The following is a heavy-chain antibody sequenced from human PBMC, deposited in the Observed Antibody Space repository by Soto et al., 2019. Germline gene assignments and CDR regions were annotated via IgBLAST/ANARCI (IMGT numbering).Heavy chain of an antibody. CDR3: ATDTRTYSNYAYYFDY. D-gene: IGHD4-4*01. J-gene: IGHJ4*02. V-gene: IGHV1-24*01. Sequence: GASVKVSCKVSGYTLTELSMHWVRQAPGKGLEWMGGFDPEDGETIYAQKFQGRVTMNEDTSTDTAYMELSSLRSEDTAVYYGATDTRTYSNYAYYFDYWGQGTLVTVS. CDR1: GYTLTELS. CDR2: FDPEDGET.